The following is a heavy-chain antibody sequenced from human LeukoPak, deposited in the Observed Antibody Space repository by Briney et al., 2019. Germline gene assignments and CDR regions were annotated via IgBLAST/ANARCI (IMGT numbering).Heavy chain of an antibody. D-gene: IGHD1-26*01. CDR3: ARKLGVGAFDY. V-gene: IGHV4-4*02. CDR1: GGSISSSNW. J-gene: IGHJ4*02. Sequence: SGTLSLTCAVSGGSISSSNWWSWVRQPPGKGLEWIGEINHSGSTNYNPSLKSRVTISVDTSKNQFSLKLSSVTAADAAVYYCARKLGVGAFDYWGQGTLVTVSS. CDR2: INHSGST.